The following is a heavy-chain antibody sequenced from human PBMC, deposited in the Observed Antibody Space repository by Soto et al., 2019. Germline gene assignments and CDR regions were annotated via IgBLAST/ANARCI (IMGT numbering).Heavy chain of an antibody. V-gene: IGHV4-61*01. CDR1: GRSVSGGSNY. J-gene: IGHJ6*02. D-gene: IGHD5-12*01. CDR2: IYYSGST. CDR3: ARGFRGSSDYDIEAQDDKCGMSV. Sequence: GRSVSGGSNYRRWIRQPPGNGPERIGEIYYSGSTNYNPSLKSRVTISVDTSKNQFSLKLSSVTAADAAVYYCARGFRGSSDYDIEAQDDKCGMSVVGEFTTVAF.